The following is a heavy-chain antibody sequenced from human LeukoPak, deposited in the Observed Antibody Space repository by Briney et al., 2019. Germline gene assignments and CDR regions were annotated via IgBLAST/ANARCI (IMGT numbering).Heavy chain of an antibody. Sequence: QPGGSLRLSCAASGFTVSSNYMSWVRQAPGKGLEWVSAISGSGGSTYYADSVKGRFTISRDNSKNTLYLQMNSLRAEDTAVYYCAKNGYSYARFDYWGQGTLVTVSS. CDR2: ISGSGGST. CDR1: GFTVSSNY. D-gene: IGHD5-18*01. V-gene: IGHV3-23*01. CDR3: AKNGYSYARFDY. J-gene: IGHJ4*02.